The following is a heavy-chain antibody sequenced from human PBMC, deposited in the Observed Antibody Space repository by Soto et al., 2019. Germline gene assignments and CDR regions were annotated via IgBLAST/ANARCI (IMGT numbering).Heavy chain of an antibody. CDR2: IYHSGST. V-gene: IGHV4-30-2*01. CDR1: GGSISSGGYS. Sequence: SETLSLTCAVSGGSISSGGYSWSWIRQPPGKGLEWIGYIYHSGSTYYNPSLKSRVTISVDRSKNQFSLKLSSVTAADTAVYYCARVGTNGVNPKYNWFDPWGQGTLVTVSS. J-gene: IGHJ5*02. D-gene: IGHD2-8*01. CDR3: ARVGTNGVNPKYNWFDP.